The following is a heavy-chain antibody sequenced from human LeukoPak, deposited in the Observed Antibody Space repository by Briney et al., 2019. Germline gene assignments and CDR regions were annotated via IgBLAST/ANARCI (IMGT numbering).Heavy chain of an antibody. CDR1: GFTFSSYG. V-gene: IGHV3-30*18. CDR2: ISYDGSNK. Sequence: PGGSLRLSCAASGFTFSSYGMHWVRQAPGKGLEWVAVISYDGSNKYYADSVKGRFTISRDNSKNTLYLQMNSLRAEDTAVYYCAKDPGWFGEVYYFDYWGQGTLVTVSS. J-gene: IGHJ4*02. D-gene: IGHD3-10*01. CDR3: AKDPGWFGEVYYFDY.